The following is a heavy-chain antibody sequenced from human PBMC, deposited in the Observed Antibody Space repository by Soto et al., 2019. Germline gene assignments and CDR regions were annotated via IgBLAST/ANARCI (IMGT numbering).Heavy chain of an antibody. Sequence: PSEILSLTCTVSGGSIYTYSWTWLRQPAGKGLEWIGHIYSSGSANYNPSLKSRVSMSVDTSKNQFSLKLNSATAADTAVYYCATIVGANDYWGQGALVTVSS. J-gene: IGHJ4*02. CDR3: ATIVGANDY. CDR1: GGSIYTYS. V-gene: IGHV4-4*07. D-gene: IGHD1-26*01. CDR2: IYSSGSA.